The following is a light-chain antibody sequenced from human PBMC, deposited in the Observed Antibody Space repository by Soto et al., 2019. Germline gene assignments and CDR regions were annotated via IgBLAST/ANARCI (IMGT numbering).Light chain of an antibody. CDR3: SSYTSSSTLYV. V-gene: IGLV2-14*01. J-gene: IGLJ1*01. CDR1: SSDVGGYNY. CDR2: EVS. Sequence: QSALTQPASVSGSLGQSITISCTGTSSDVGGYNYVSWYQHHPGKAPKLMIYEVSNRPSGVSNRFSGSKSGNTASLTISGLQAEDEADDYCSSYTSSSTLYVFGTGTKVTVL.